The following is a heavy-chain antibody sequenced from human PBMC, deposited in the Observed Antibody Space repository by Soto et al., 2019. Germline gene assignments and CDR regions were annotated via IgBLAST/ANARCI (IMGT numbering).Heavy chain of an antibody. V-gene: IGHV3-53*02. D-gene: IGHD5-18*01. CDR1: GFTVSSNY. J-gene: IGHJ4*02. Sequence: EVQLVETGGGLIQPGGSLRLSCAASGFTVSSNYMSWVRQAPGKGLEWVSVIYSGGSTYYADSVKGRFTISRDNSKNTVYLQMNSLRAEDTAVYYCAREGYSYGYYVGYWGQGTLVTVSS. CDR2: IYSGGST. CDR3: AREGYSYGYYVGY.